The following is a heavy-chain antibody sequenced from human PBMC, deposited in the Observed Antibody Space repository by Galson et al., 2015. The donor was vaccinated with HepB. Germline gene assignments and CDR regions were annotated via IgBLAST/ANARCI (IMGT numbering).Heavy chain of an antibody. J-gene: IGHJ3*02. D-gene: IGHD1-26*01. CDR2: IKRDGSEK. V-gene: IGHV3-7*03. CDR3: ARDVSPQVGGLWMDAFDI. CDR1: GFTFSAYW. Sequence: LRLSCAASGFTFSAYWMTWVRQAPGKGLEWVANIKRDGSEKHYLDSVEGRFAISRDNAKNSLYLQVNSLRAEDTAVYYCARDVSPQVGGLWMDAFDIWGRGTVVTVSS.